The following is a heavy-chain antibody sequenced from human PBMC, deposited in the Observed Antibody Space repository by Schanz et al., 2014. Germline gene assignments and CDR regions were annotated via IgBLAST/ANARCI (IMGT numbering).Heavy chain of an antibody. CDR2: VSSRSDEI. CDR3: AKDLGVDCGDGCFNWYFDL. J-gene: IGHJ2*01. CDR1: GFNFSDYA. D-gene: IGHD2-21*02. Sequence: EVQLVESGGGVVQPGRSLRLSCAASGFNFSDYAMTWVRQAPGKGLEWVAAVSSRSDEIKYADSVRGRFTISRDNSRSTMYLQMNSLRAEDTAVYFCAKDLGVDCGDGCFNWYFDLWGRGTLVTVSS. V-gene: IGHV3-23*04.